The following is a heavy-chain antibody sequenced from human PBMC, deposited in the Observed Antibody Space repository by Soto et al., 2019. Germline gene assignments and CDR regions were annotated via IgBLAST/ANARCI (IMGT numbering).Heavy chain of an antibody. J-gene: IGHJ6*02. CDR1: GYSFTSYW. Sequence: GESLKISCKGSGYSFTSYWIGWVRQMPGKGLEWMGIIYPGDSDTRYSPSFQGQVTISADKSISTAYLQWSSLKASDTAMYYCARHLGISSSVNDGMDVWGQGTTVTVSS. CDR3: ARHLGISSSVNDGMDV. D-gene: IGHD3-16*02. V-gene: IGHV5-51*01. CDR2: IYPGDSDT.